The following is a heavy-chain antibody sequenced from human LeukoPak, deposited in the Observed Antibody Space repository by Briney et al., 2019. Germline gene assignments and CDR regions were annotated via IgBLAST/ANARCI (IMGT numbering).Heavy chain of an antibody. CDR1: GGSFSGYY. CDR3: ARGVRLYL. D-gene: IGHD3-10*01. CDR2: INHRGST. Sequence: SETLSLTCAVYGGSFSGYYWSWIRQPPGKGLEWIGEINHRGSTNYNPSLKSRVTISVDTSKNQYSLKLSSVTAADTAVYYCARGVRLYLWGQGTLVTVSS. J-gene: IGHJ4*02. V-gene: IGHV4-34*01.